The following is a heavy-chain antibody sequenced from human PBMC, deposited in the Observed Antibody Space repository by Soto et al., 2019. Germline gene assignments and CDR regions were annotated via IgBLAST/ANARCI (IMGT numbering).Heavy chain of an antibody. Sequence: QVKLVQSGAEVKKPGASVKVSSKASGYTFTSYGISWVRQAPGQGLEWMGWINAYNGNTNYARKLQGRVTMTTDKTTSSDYMALRSLSFDVTAVDYFARDVGYGVIDYWGQGTLVTVSS. D-gene: IGHD4-17*01. CDR1: GYTFTSYG. J-gene: IGHJ4*02. CDR2: INAYNGNT. V-gene: IGHV1-18*01. CDR3: ARDVGYGVIDY.